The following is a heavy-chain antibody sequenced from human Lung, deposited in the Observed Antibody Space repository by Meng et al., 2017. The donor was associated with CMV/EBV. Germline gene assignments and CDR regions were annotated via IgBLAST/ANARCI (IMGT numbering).Heavy chain of an antibody. CDR3: ASGTPGRSYCDY. V-gene: IGHV1-18*01. CDR1: GYPFGSYG. Sequence: VTLLQPGPEVKKPVASVRVSCQSSGYPFGSYGICWVRQAPGQGLEWMGWFVNYVDTYPAPKFQGRVTMTTDTHTNTAFMELRSLTSDDTAVYYCASGTPGRSYCDYWGQGTLVTVSS. CDR2: FVNYVDT. J-gene: IGHJ4*02. D-gene: IGHD2-15*01.